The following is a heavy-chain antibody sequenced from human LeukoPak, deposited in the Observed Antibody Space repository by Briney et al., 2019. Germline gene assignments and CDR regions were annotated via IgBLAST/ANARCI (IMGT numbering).Heavy chain of an antibody. V-gene: IGHV4-39*07. CDR3: ARDRSTNWFDP. CDR2: IYYSGST. CDR1: GGSISSGSYY. Sequence: PSETLSLTCTVSGGSISSGSYYWGWIRQPPGKGLEWIGSIYYSGSTYYNPSLKSRVTISVDTSKNQFSLKLSSVTAADTAVYYCARDRSTNWFDPWGQGTLVTVSS. D-gene: IGHD2-2*01. J-gene: IGHJ5*02.